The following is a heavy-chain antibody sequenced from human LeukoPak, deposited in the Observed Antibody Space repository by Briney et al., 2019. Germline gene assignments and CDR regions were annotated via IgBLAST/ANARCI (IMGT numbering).Heavy chain of an antibody. CDR3: ARVPAKIGRAFDI. CDR2: IKQDGSEK. V-gene: IGHV3-7*01. CDR1: GFTFSSYW. D-gene: IGHD2-15*01. J-gene: IGHJ3*02. Sequence: GGSLRLSCAASGFTFSSYWMSWVRQAPGKGLEWVANIKQDGSEKYYVDSVKGRFTISRDNAKNSLYLQMNSLRAEDTAVYYCARVPAKIGRAFDIWGQGTMVTVSS.